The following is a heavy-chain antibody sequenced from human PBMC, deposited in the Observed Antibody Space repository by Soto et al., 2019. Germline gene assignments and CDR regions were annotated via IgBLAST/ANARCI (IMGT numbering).Heavy chain of an antibody. J-gene: IGHJ6*02. Sequence: SETLSLTCAVYGGSFSGYYSTWIRQPPGTALEWIGEINHSGSTNYNPSLKSRVTISVDTSKNQFSLKLTSVTAADTAVYYCARSSGGSGKLWKYYGMDVLGQGTTVTVSS. CDR1: GGSFSGYY. D-gene: IGHD3-10*01. CDR2: INHSGST. V-gene: IGHV4-34*01. CDR3: ARSSGGSGKLWKYYGMDV.